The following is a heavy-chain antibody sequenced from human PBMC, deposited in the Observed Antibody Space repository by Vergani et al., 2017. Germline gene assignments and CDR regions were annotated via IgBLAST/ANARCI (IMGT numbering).Heavy chain of an antibody. Sequence: VQLVESGGGVVQPGRSLRLSCAASGFTFSSYWMSWVRQAPGKGLEWVANIKQDGSEKYYVDSVKGRFTISRDNAKNSLYLQMNSLRAEDTAVYYCARASLFGSFDPWGQGTLVTVSS. V-gene: IGHV3-7*01. D-gene: IGHD3-3*02. CDR3: ARASLFGSFDP. CDR1: GFTFSSYW. J-gene: IGHJ5*02. CDR2: IKQDGSEK.